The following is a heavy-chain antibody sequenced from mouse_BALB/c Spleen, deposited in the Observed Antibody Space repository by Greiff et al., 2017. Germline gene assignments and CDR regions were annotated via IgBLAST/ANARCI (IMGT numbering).Heavy chain of an antibody. Sequence: QVQLKESGPGLVAPSQSLSITCTVSGFSLTGYGVNWVRQPPGKGLEWLGMIWGDGSTDYNSALKSRLTISKDNSKSQVFLKMNSLQTDDTARYYCAREISCDYYGSSYFDVWGAGTTVTVSS. CDR1: GFSLTGYG. D-gene: IGHD1-1*01. J-gene: IGHJ1*01. CDR3: AREISCDYYGSSYFDV. CDR2: IWGDGST. V-gene: IGHV2-6-7*01.